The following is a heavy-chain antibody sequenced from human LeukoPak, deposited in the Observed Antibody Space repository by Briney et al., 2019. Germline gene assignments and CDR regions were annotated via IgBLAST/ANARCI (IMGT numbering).Heavy chain of an antibody. CDR3: AIERGYGSGSYLIQLPDY. CDR1: GGSFSGYY. V-gene: IGHV4-34*01. Sequence: SETLSLTCAVYGGSFSGYYWSWVRQPPGKGLEWIGEINHSGSTNYNPSIKSRVTISVDTSKNQFSPNLTSVTAADTAVYYCAIERGYGSGSYLIQLPDYWGQGTLVTVSS. CDR2: INHSGST. D-gene: IGHD3-10*01. J-gene: IGHJ4*02.